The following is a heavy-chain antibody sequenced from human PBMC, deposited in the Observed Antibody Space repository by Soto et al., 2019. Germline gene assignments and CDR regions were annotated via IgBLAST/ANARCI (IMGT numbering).Heavy chain of an antibody. CDR2: LNGGTGQT. V-gene: IGHV1-3*01. CDR1: GYTFSTYA. D-gene: IGHD1-1*01. Sequence: ASVKVSFTASGYTFSTYAMHWVRQAPGQSLEWMGWLNGGTGQTRYSQKFQDRVIITRDTSASTGYMELSSLTSEDTAVYYCARGKGMEENYFYYGLDIWGQGTTVTVS. J-gene: IGHJ6*02. CDR3: ARGKGMEENYFYYGLDI.